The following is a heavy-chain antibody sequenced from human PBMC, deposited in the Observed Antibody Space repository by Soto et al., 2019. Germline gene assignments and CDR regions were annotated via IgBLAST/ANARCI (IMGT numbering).Heavy chain of an antibody. Sequence: QVQLVESGGGVVQPGRSLRLSCAASGLTFNSYGMHWVRQAPDKGLEWVAVISHDGSNKYYADSVKGRFTISRDNSKNTLYLQMNSLRGEDTAVYYCAKDGKGLAFYFDYWGRGTLVTVSS. CDR1: GLTFNSYG. J-gene: IGHJ4*02. CDR3: AKDGKGLAFYFDY. V-gene: IGHV3-30*18. D-gene: IGHD6-19*01. CDR2: ISHDGSNK.